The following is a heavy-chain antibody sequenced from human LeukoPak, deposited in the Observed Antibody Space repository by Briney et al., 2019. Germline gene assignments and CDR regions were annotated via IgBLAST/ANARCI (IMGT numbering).Heavy chain of an antibody. V-gene: IGHV3-7*01. Sequence: PGASLRLSCAASGFTSSSYWMSWVRQAPGKGLECVANIKEDGSEKYYVDSVKGRFTISRDNAKNSLYLQMNSLRVEDTAVYYCARGRISFVWGQGTLVTVSS. CDR2: IKEDGSEK. CDR3: ARGRISFV. D-gene: IGHD2-15*01. J-gene: IGHJ4*02. CDR1: GFTSSSYW.